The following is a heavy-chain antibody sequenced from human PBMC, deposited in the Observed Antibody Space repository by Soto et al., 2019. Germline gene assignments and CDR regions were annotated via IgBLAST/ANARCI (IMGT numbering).Heavy chain of an antibody. Sequence: GAAVKVSCKASGYTFTSYGISWVRQAPGQGLEWMGWISAYNGNTNYAQKLQGRVTMTTDTSTSTAYMELRSLRSDDTAVYYCGKITSNWAPDAFDIWGQGTMVTVSS. D-gene: IGHD1-1*01. CDR3: GKITSNWAPDAFDI. J-gene: IGHJ3*02. V-gene: IGHV1-18*01. CDR1: GYTFTSYG. CDR2: ISAYNGNT.